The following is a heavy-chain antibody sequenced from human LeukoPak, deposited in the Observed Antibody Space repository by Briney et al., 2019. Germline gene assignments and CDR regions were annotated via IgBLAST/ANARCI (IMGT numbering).Heavy chain of an antibody. V-gene: IGHV4-4*07. CDR2: IYTSGST. D-gene: IGHD2-15*01. CDR3: ARDSSYCSGGSCYSHYYYMDV. J-gene: IGHJ6*03. CDR1: GGSISSYY. Sequence: SETLSLTCTVSGGSISSYYWSWIRQPAGKGLEWIGRIYTSGSTNYNPSLKSRVTMSVDTSKNPFSLKLSSVTAADTAVYYCARDSSYCSGGSCYSHYYYMDVWGKGTTVTVSS.